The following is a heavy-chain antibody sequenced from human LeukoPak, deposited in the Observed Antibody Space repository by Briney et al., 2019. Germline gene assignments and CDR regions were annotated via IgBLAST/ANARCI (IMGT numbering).Heavy chain of an antibody. Sequence: GGSLRLSCAASGFTFSTYSMNWVRQAPGKGLEWVSSISSSSSYIYYADSVKGRFTISRDNSKNTLYLQMNSLRAEDTAVYYCASSKTLVDTAMKNYYYYYMDVWGKGTTVTISS. CDR3: ASSKTLVDTAMKNYYYYYMDV. V-gene: IGHV3-21*01. J-gene: IGHJ6*03. CDR2: ISSSSSYI. D-gene: IGHD5-18*01. CDR1: GFTFSTYS.